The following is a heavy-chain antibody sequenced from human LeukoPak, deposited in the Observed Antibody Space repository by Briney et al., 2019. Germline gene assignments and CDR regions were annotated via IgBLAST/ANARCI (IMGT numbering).Heavy chain of an antibody. CDR2: GHYSGTT. CDR3: ARHGTGTGYPLDY. Sequence: SETLSLTCTLSGVSINSHYWSWIRQSPGKGLEWIAYGHYSGTTNYNPSLKSRVTISVDTSKNQFSLKLTSVSAADTAMYYCARHGTGTGYPLDYWGLGTLVTVSS. CDR1: GVSINSHY. V-gene: IGHV4-59*08. D-gene: IGHD3/OR15-3a*01. J-gene: IGHJ4*02.